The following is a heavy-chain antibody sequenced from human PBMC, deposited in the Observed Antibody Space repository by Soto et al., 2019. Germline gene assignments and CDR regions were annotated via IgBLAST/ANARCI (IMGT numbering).Heavy chain of an antibody. Sequence: EVQLVESGGGLVQPGGSLRLSCAASGFSFSTYSMNWVRQAPGQGLEWVSYISRRSYTIYYVDSVKGRFTISSDNAKNSLYLQMNSLRDEDTAVYYCARGGSSSDNGMDVWGQGTTVTVSS. D-gene: IGHD6-6*01. CDR2: ISRRSYTI. V-gene: IGHV3-48*02. J-gene: IGHJ6*02. CDR1: GFSFSTYS. CDR3: ARGGSSSDNGMDV.